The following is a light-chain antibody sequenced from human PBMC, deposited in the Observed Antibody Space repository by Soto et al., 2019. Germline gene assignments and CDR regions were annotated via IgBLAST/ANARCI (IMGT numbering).Light chain of an antibody. Sequence: EIVMTQSPATLSVSPGERAILSCRASQTVSSNLAWYQQKPGQAPRLLIYGASTRATGIPARFSGSGSGTEFTLTISSLQSEDIAVYYCQQYNNWPPLTFGQGTKLEIK. J-gene: IGKJ2*01. CDR2: GAS. CDR3: QQYNNWPPLT. V-gene: IGKV3-15*01. CDR1: QTVSSN.